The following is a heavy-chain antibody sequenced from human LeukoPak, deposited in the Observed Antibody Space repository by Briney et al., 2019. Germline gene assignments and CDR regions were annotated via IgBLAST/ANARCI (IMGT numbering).Heavy chain of an antibody. D-gene: IGHD2-21*01. V-gene: IGHV4-59*01. Sequence: SETLSLTCTVSGGSISSYYWSWIRQPPGKGLEWIGYIYYSGSTNYNSSLKSRVTISVDTSKNQFSLKLSSVTAADTAVYYCARELLSYGDYYYYGMDVWGQGTTVTVSS. CDR1: GGSISSYY. CDR2: IYYSGST. J-gene: IGHJ6*02. CDR3: ARELLSYGDYYYYGMDV.